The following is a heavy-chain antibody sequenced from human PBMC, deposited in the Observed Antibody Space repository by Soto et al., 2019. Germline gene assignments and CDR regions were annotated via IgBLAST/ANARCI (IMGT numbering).Heavy chain of an antibody. CDR3: ARHDFWSTHLDD. CDR2: IDWDDDK. V-gene: IGHV2-70*11. Sequence: SGPTLVNPTQTLTLTCTFSGFSLSTSGMCVSWIRQPPGKALEWLTRIDWDDDKYYSTSLKTRLTISKDTPKNQVVLTMTNMDPVDTATYYCARHDFWSTHLDDWGQGTLVTVSS. CDR1: GFSLSTSGMC. J-gene: IGHJ4*02. D-gene: IGHD3-3*01.